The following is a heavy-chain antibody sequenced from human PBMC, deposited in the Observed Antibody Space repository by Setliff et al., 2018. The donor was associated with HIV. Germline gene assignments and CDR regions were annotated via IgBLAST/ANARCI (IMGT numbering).Heavy chain of an antibody. Sequence: PGGSLRLSCAASGFTFSSYVMNWVRQAPGKGLEWVSGITDRGDKTYYADSVKGRFTISRDNSNNTLYLQMHGLRADDTAVYYCARDRPRRIVVATNLPNAFDVWGHGTLVTV. V-gene: IGHV3-23*01. D-gene: IGHD2-15*01. CDR1: GFTFSSYV. CDR2: ITDRGDKT. J-gene: IGHJ3*01. CDR3: ARDRPRRIVVATNLPNAFDV.